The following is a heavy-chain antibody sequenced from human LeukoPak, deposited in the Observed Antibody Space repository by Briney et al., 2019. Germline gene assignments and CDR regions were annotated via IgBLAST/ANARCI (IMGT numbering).Heavy chain of an antibody. CDR2: INSNSGGT. V-gene: IGHV1-2*06. D-gene: IGHD7-27*01. Sequence: GASVKVSCKASGYTFIHYFIHWVRQAPGQGLEWMGRINSNSGGTEYAQKFQGRVTMTRDTSITTVYMELSSLTSVDTAVYYCARDLSSTPNWELDFWGQGTLVTVSS. CDR1: GYTFIHYF. J-gene: IGHJ4*02. CDR3: ARDLSSTPNWELDF.